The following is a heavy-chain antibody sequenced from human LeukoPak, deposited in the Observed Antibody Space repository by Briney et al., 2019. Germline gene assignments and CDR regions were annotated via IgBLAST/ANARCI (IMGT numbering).Heavy chain of an antibody. CDR2: ISSSSSYI. CDR3: ASSLVAGYYYYNYYYMDV. D-gene: IGHD5-18*01. Sequence: PGGSLRLSCAASGFTFSSYTMNWVRQAPGKGLEWVSSISSSSSYIYYADSVEGRFTISRDNAKNSLYLQMNNLRAEDTAVYYCASSLVAGYYYYNYYYMDVWGKGTTVTVSS. J-gene: IGHJ6*03. CDR1: GFTFSSYT. V-gene: IGHV3-21*01.